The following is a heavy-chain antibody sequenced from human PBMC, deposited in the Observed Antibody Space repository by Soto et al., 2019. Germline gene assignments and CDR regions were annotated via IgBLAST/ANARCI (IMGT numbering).Heavy chain of an antibody. D-gene: IGHD2-2*01. V-gene: IGHV4-59*01. CDR3: AKLKPYCSSTSCYGGWPYYYYMDV. J-gene: IGHJ6*03. CDR2: IYYSGST. CDR1: GGSISSYY. Sequence: SETLSLTCTVSGGSISSYYWSWIRQPPGKGLEWIGYIYYSGSTNYNPSLKSRVTISVDTSKNQFSLKLSSVTAADTAVYYCAKLKPYCSSTSCYGGWPYYYYMDVWGKGTTVTVSS.